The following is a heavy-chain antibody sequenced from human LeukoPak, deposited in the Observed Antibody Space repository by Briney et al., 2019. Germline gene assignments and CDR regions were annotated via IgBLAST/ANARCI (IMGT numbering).Heavy chain of an antibody. CDR1: GFTFNYA. J-gene: IGHJ5*02. V-gene: IGHV3-53*01. CDR2: IYGGNNT. CDR3: ARDLET. Sequence: GGSLRLSCAASGFTFNYAMSWVRQAPGKGLEWVSVIYGGNNTYYADSVKGRFTISRDDSKNTVYLQMNSLRVEDAAVYYCARDLETWGQGTLVTVSS.